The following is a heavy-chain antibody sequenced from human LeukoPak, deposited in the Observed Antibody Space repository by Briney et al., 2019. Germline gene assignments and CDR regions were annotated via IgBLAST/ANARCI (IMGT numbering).Heavy chain of an antibody. CDR1: GFTFSSYG. D-gene: IGHD3-16*01. CDR3: ATEHWGPNS. CDR2: ISYDGSNK. J-gene: IGHJ4*02. V-gene: IGHV3-30*03. Sequence: GGSLRLSCAASGFTFSSYGMHWVRQAPGKGLEWVAVISYDGSNKYYADSVKGRFTISRDNSKNTLYLQMNSLRAEDTAVYYCATEHWGPNSWGQGTLVTVSS.